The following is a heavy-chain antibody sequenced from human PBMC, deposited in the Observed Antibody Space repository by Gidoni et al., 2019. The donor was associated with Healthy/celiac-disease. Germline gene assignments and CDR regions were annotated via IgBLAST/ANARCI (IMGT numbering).Heavy chain of an antibody. CDR3: ARWGYCSGGSCYTSAFDI. V-gene: IGHV4-4*02. CDR1: GGSISSSNG. D-gene: IGHD2-15*01. CDR2: IDHRGST. Sequence: QVQLQESGPGRGKPSGTLSPTCAVAGGSISSSNGWSWVGQPPGKGLEWIGEIDHRGSTSYNPSLKRRVTISVDKSKPLFSLKLSSVTAADTAVYYCARWGYCSGGSCYTSAFDIWGQGTMVTVSS. J-gene: IGHJ3*02.